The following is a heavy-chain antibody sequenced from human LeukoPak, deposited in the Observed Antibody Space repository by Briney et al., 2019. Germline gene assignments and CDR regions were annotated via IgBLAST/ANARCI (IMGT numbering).Heavy chain of an antibody. CDR2: IYYSGST. CDR3: ARRSNEYDFWSGPRGGYYYYMDV. V-gene: IGHV4-39*01. J-gene: IGHJ6*03. CDR1: GGSISSSSYY. D-gene: IGHD3-3*01. Sequence: SETLSLTCTVSGGSISSSSYYWGWIRQPPGKGLEWIGSIYYSGSTYYNPSLKSRVTISVDTSKNQFSLKLSSVSAADTAVYYCARRSNEYDFWSGPRGGYYYYMDVWGKGTTVTVSS.